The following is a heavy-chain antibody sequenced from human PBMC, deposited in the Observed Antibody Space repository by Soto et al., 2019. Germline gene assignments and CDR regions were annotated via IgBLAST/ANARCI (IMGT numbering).Heavy chain of an antibody. CDR3: ARRYCIGGACSPGWLDP. Sequence: SETLSLTCAVSGASVISTKWWSWVRQFPGKGLEWIGYLYSSGSAYYNLSLKSRITMSLDTSKNQVSLKVTSVTAADTAVYDCARRYCIGGACSPGWLDPWGQGALVTVSS. D-gene: IGHD2-15*01. CDR1: GASVISTKW. V-gene: IGHV4-28*01. J-gene: IGHJ5*02. CDR2: LYSSGSA.